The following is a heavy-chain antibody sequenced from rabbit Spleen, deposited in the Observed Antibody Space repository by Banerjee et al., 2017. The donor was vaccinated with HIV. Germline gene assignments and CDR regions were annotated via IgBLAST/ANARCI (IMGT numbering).Heavy chain of an antibody. CDR2: IDSGSSGFT. CDR1: GVSFSDNHY. Sequence: QEQLEESGGGLVKPGGTLTLTCTASGVSFSDNHYMCWVRQAPGKGLEWIACIDSGSSGFTYFASWAKGRFTISKTSSTTVTLQMTSLTAADTATYFCARDTSSSFSSYGMDLWGPSTLVTVS. D-gene: IGHD1-1*01. J-gene: IGHJ6*01. CDR3: ARDTSSSFSSYGMDL. V-gene: IGHV1S45*01.